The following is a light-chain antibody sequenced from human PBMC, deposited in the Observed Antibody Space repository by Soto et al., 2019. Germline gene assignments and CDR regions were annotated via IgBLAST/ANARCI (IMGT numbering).Light chain of an antibody. CDR1: SSNIGNNY. CDR2: DNN. V-gene: IGLV1-51*01. Sequence: QSVLTQPPSVSAAPGQKVTISCSGSSSNIGNNYVSWYQQLPGTAPKLLIYDNNKRPSGIPDRFSDSKSGTSATLGITGLQTGDEADYYCGTWDNSLSAVVFGGGTQLTVL. J-gene: IGLJ2*01. CDR3: GTWDNSLSAVV.